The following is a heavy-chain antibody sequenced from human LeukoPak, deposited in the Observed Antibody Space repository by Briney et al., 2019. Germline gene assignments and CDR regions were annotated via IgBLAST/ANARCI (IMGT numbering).Heavy chain of an antibody. Sequence: AGGSLRLSCAASGFAFSSYSMNWVRQAPGKGLEWVSYISSSSSTIYYADSVKGRFTISRDNAKNSLYLQMNSLRAEDTAVYYCARARDGYPIGYFDYWGQGTLVTVSS. CDR3: ARARDGYPIGYFDY. CDR2: ISSSSSTI. J-gene: IGHJ4*02. V-gene: IGHV3-48*01. D-gene: IGHD5-24*01. CDR1: GFAFSSYS.